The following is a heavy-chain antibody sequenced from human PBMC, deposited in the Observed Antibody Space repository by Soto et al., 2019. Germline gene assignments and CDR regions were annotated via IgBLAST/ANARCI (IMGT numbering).Heavy chain of an antibody. D-gene: IGHD3-22*01. J-gene: IGHJ4*02. CDR1: GGSISSGGYY. CDR2: IYYSGST. CDR3: ARELNYYDSSGYPKIYYFDY. Sequence: PSETLSLTCTVSGGSISSGGYYWSWIRQHPGKGLEWIGYIYYSGSTYYNPSLKSRVTISVDTSKNQFSLKLSSVTAADTAVYYCARELNYYDSSGYPKIYYFDYWGQGTLVTVSS. V-gene: IGHV4-31*03.